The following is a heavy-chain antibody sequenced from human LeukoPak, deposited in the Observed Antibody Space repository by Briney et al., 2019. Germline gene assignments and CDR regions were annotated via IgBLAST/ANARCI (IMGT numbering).Heavy chain of an antibody. J-gene: IGHJ4*02. Sequence: GGSLRLSCTASGFTFSTYAMTWVRQAPGKGLEWVSVISHGGDSAWYADSVKGRFTISRDNSKSTLFLQMNSLRADDTARYYCAKGRSGWHEGLDYSGQGILVTASS. V-gene: IGHV3-23*01. D-gene: IGHD6-19*01. CDR3: AKGRSGWHEGLDY. CDR1: GFTFSTYA. CDR2: ISHGGDSA.